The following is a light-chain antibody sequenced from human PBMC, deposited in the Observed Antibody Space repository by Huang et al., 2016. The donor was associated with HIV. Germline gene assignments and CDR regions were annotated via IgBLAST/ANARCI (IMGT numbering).Light chain of an antibody. J-gene: IGKJ4*01. Sequence: EIVLTQSPGTLSLSPGQRATPSCRASQSVRDDNLAWYQQTPGQPPRLLIYGASRRATGVPDRCSGSGSGRDFTLTVSRLEPEDFSVYYCQQYGSVSRFGGGTKVEIK. V-gene: IGKV3-20*01. CDR2: GAS. CDR1: QSVRDDN. CDR3: QQYGSVSR.